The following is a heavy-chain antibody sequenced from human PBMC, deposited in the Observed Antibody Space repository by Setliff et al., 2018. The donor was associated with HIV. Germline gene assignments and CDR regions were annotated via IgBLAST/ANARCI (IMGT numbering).Heavy chain of an antibody. D-gene: IGHD3-22*01. CDR1: GYSFTNYW. CDR2: IYPGDSDT. CDR3: ARLSGLYYYDSSGYYYGHYFDY. V-gene: IGHV5-51*01. J-gene: IGHJ4*02. Sequence: GSGYSFTNYWIGWVRQMPGKGLEWMGIIYPGDSDTRYSPSFQGQVTISADKSISTAYLQWSSLKASDTAMYYCARLSGLYYYDSSGYYYGHYFDYWGQGTLVTVSS.